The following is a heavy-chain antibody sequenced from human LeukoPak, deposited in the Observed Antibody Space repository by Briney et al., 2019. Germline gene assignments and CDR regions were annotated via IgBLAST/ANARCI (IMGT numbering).Heavy chain of an antibody. V-gene: IGHV4-59*06. Sequence: SETLSLTCTVSGGSISSYYWSWIRQHPGKGLEWIGYIYYSGSTYYNPSLKSRVTISVDTSKNQFSLKLSSVTAADTAVYYCARARRDGYNYWWGQGTLVTVSS. CDR3: ARARRDGYNYW. CDR2: IYYSGST. CDR1: GGSISSYY. J-gene: IGHJ4*02. D-gene: IGHD5-24*01.